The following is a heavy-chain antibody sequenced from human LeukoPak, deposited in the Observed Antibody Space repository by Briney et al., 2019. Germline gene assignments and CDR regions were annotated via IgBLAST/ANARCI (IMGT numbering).Heavy chain of an antibody. Sequence: PGGSLRLSCAASGFTFSSYGMHWVRQAPGKGLEWVAFIRYDGSNKYYADSVKGRFTISRDNSKNPLYLQMNSLRADDMAVYYCARVSPNYYYYYMDVWGKGTTVTVSS. CDR2: IRYDGSNK. CDR1: GFTFSSYG. V-gene: IGHV3-30*02. J-gene: IGHJ6*03. CDR3: ARVSPNYYYYYMDV.